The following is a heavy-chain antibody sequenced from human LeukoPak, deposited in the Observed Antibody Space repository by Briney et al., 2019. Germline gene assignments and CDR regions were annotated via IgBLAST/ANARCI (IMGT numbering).Heavy chain of an antibody. J-gene: IGHJ5*02. CDR1: GYTFTSYG. V-gene: IGHV1-18*01. D-gene: IGHD3-3*01. Sequence: ASVKVSCKASGYTFTSYGISWVRQAPGQGLEWMGWISAYNGNTNYAQKLQGRVTMTTDTSTSTAYMELRSLRSDDTAVYYCARDGYYDFWSGYLTFNWFDPWGQGTLVTVSS. CDR2: ISAYNGNT. CDR3: ARDGYYDFWSGYLTFNWFDP.